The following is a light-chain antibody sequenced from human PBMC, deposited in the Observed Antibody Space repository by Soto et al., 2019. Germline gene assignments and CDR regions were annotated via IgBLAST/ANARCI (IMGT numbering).Light chain of an antibody. CDR1: SSDVGGYNY. J-gene: IGLJ1*01. CDR3: ISYTSSSTHYV. V-gene: IGLV2-14*01. Sequence: QSALTQPASVSGSPGQSITISCTGTSSDVGGYNYVSWYQQHPGKAPKLMIYEVSNRPSGVSNRFSGSKSGNTASLTISGLQDEDEADYYCISYTSSSTHYVFGTGIKLTVL. CDR2: EVS.